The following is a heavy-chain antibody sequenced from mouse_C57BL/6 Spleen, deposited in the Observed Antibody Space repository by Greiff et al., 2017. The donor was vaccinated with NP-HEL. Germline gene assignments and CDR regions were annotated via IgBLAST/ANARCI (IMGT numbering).Heavy chain of an antibody. CDR2: IYPGDGDT. CDR1: GYAFSSYW. D-gene: IGHD6-1*01. J-gene: IGHJ4*01. CDR3: AKRGPLSYAMDY. Sequence: QVQLQQSGAELVKPGASVKISCKASGYAFSSYWMNWVKQRPGKGLEWIGQIYPGDGDTNYNGKFKGKATLTADKSSSTAYMQLSSLTSEDSAVYFCAKRGPLSYAMDYWGQGTSVTVSS. V-gene: IGHV1-80*01.